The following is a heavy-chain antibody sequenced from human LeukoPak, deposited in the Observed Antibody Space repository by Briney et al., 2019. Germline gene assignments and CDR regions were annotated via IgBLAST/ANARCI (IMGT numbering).Heavy chain of an antibody. CDR3: ATGGSIDCSSTSCYYNWFDP. V-gene: IGHV1-69-2*01. J-gene: IGHJ5*02. CDR1: GYTFTDYY. CDR2: VDPEDGET. D-gene: IGHD2-2*01. Sequence: ASVKVPCKVSGYTFTDYYMHWVQQAPGKGLEWMGLVDPEDGETIYAEKFQGRVTITADTSTDTAYMELSSLRSEDTAVYYCATGGSIDCSSTSCYYNWFDPWGQGTLVTVSS.